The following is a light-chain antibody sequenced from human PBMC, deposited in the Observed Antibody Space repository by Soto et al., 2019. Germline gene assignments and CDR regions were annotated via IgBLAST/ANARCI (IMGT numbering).Light chain of an antibody. J-gene: IGKJ2*01. CDR1: QSVSNNY. Sequence: EVVLTQSPGTLSLSPGERATLSCRASQSVSNNYLAWYQQKPGQSPKLLIFGSSDRATGIPDRFIGSGSGTDFNLTISSLEPEDFALYYCQQYGSSPPYTFGQGTKLEIK. CDR2: GSS. CDR3: QQYGSSPPYT. V-gene: IGKV3-20*01.